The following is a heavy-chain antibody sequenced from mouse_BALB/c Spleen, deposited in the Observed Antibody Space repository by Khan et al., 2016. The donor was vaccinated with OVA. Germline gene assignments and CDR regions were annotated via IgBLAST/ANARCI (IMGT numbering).Heavy chain of an antibody. V-gene: IGHV1S81*02. CDR2: INPSNGRT. Sequence: QVQLQQSGAELVNPGASVNLSCKASGYTLTSYWMHWVKQRPGQGLEWIGEINPSNGRTNYNEKFKSKATLTVDKSSSTAYIQLSSPTSEDSAVYYCARLLINFDYWGQGTTLTVSS. D-gene: IGHD2-1*01. CDR1: GYTLTSYW. J-gene: IGHJ2*01. CDR3: ARLLINFDY.